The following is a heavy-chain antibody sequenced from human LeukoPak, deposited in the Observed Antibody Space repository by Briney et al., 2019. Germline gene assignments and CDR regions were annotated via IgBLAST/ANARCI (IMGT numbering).Heavy chain of an antibody. V-gene: IGHV3-7*01. CDR1: GFAFSDYW. D-gene: IGHD7-27*01. J-gene: IGHJ4*02. CDR2: INPGGSAK. CDR3: AAWGLHNY. Sequence: PGGSLRLSCSASGFAFSDYWMNWVRQAPGKGPEWVANINPGGSAKLYVDSVKGRCTISRDNAKNSLYLQMNSLRVEDTAVYYCAAWGLHNYWGQGTLVTVSS.